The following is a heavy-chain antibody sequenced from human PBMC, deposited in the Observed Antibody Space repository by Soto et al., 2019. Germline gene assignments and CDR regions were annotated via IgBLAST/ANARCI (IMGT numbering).Heavy chain of an antibody. CDR3: ARDYMVRGVMRWFDP. J-gene: IGHJ5*02. D-gene: IGHD3-10*01. V-gene: IGHV4-4*02. CDR2: IYHSGST. CDR1: GGSISSSNW. Sequence: QVQLQESGPGLVKPSGTLSLTCAVSGGSISSSNWWSWVRQPPGKGLEWIGEIYHSGSTNYNPTLKGRVTISVDKSKNQFSLKLSSVTAADTAVYYCARDYMVRGVMRWFDPWGQGTLVTVSS.